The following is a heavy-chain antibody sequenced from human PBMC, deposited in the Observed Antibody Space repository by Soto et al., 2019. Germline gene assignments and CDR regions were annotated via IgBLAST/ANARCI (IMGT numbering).Heavy chain of an antibody. CDR2: IYFSGHT. Sequence: SETLSLTCTVSGGSISSYYWSWIRQPAGKGLEWIGRIYFSGHTNYNPSLKSRVTMSVDTSTNLFALKLSSVTAADTAVYYCARLGVRVPTPGNWFDPWGQGTLVTVSS. D-gene: IGHD2-8*01. J-gene: IGHJ5*02. CDR1: GGSISSYY. CDR3: ARLGVRVPTPGNWFDP. V-gene: IGHV4-4*07.